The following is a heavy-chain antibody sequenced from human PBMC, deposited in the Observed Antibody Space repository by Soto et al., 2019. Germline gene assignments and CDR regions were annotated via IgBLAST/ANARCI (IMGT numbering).Heavy chain of an antibody. CDR3: ARATHTERSYYYYGMDV. V-gene: IGHV3-30-3*01. CDR2: ISYDGSNK. J-gene: IGHJ6*02. Sequence: GGSLRLSCAASGFTFSSYAMHWVRQAPGKGLEWVAVISYDGSNKYYADSVKGRFTISRDNSKNTLYLQMNSLRAEDTAVYYCARATHTERSYYYYGMDVWGQGTTVTAP. D-gene: IGHD2-2*02. CDR1: GFTFSSYA.